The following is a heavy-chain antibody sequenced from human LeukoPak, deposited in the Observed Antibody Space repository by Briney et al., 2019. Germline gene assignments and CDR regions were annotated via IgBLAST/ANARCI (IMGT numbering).Heavy chain of an antibody. V-gene: IGHV1-69*04. Sequence: SVKVSCKASGGTFSSYAISWVRQAPGQGLEWMGRIIPILGIANYAQKFQGRVTITADKSTSTAYMELSSLRSEDTAVYYCAHHIAAAGSPLDYWGQGTLVTVSS. D-gene: IGHD6-13*01. CDR2: IIPILGIA. J-gene: IGHJ4*02. CDR3: AHHIAAAGSPLDY. CDR1: GGTFSSYA.